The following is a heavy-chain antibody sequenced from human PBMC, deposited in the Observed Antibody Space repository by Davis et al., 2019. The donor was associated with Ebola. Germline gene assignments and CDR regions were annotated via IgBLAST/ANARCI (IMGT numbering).Heavy chain of an antibody. V-gene: IGHV4-39*01. CDR3: ASMIVDYFDY. CDR2: IYYSGST. CDR1: GGSISSSSYY. J-gene: IGHJ4*02. Sequence: SETLSLTCTVSGGSISSSSYYWGWIRQPPGKGLEWIGSIYYSGSTYYNPSLKSRVTISVDTSKNQFSLKLSSVTAADTAVYYCASMIVDYFDYWGQGNLVSVSA. D-gene: IGHD3-22*01.